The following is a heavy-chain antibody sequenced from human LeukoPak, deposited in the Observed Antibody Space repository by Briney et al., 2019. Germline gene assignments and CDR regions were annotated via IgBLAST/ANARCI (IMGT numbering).Heavy chain of an antibody. CDR1: GFTFSLYW. J-gene: IGHJ5*02. V-gene: IGHV3-7*01. D-gene: IGHD3-16*01. CDR3: VRQMIRFWFDP. CDR2: INPDGSQK. Sequence: GGSLRLSCAASGFTFSLYWMTWVRQSPGKGLEWVADINPDGSQKYSVDSVKGRFTISRDNAKNSLFLQMNSLRAEDTAVYYCVRQMIRFWFDPWGQGTLVTVSS.